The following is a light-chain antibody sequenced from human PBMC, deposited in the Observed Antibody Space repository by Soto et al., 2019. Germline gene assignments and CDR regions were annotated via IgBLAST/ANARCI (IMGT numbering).Light chain of an antibody. CDR3: MQDLQRPWT. Sequence: DIVMTQSPLSLPVTPGEPASISCRSSQSLLHSNGYNSLDWYLQKPGQSPQLLIYLGSNRASGVPDRFSGSGSGTDFTLKISRVEAEDVGVYYCMQDLQRPWTFGQGTKVEIK. CDR1: QSLLHSNGYNS. J-gene: IGKJ1*01. V-gene: IGKV2-28*01. CDR2: LGS.